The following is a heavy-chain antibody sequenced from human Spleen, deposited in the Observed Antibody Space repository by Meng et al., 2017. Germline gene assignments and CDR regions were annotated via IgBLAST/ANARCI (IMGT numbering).Heavy chain of an antibody. V-gene: IGHV3-53*01. Sequence: GESLKISCAASGFTVSSNYMSWVRQAPGKGLEWVSVIYSGGSTYYADSVKGRFTISRHNSKNSLYLQMNNLRAEDTALYHCLIDHDSSAYSFELWGQGTVVTVSS. J-gene: IGHJ4*02. CDR3: LIDHDSSAYSFEL. CDR1: GFTVSSNY. CDR2: IYSGGST. D-gene: IGHD3-22*01.